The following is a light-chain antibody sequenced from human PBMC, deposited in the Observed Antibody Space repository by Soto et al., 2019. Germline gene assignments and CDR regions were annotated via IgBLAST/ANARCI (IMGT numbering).Light chain of an antibody. CDR3: QQYDSSPIT. V-gene: IGKV3-20*01. CDR2: GAS. Sequence: EIVLTQSPGTLSLSPGERATLSCRASQSVSSSYLAWYQQKPGQAPRLLIYGASSRATGIPDRFSGSGSGTDFTLTISSLEPEDFAVYYCQQYDSSPITFGQGTRLEI. J-gene: IGKJ5*01. CDR1: QSVSSSY.